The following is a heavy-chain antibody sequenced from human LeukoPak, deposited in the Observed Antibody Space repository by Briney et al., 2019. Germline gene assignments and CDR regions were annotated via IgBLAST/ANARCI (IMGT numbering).Heavy chain of an antibody. J-gene: IGHJ4*02. D-gene: IGHD4-17*01. CDR3: ARGGVTTMTLRDLWLDY. CDR2: MSYDGSDK. V-gene: IGHV3-30-3*01. Sequence: GGSLRLSCAASGFTFSNYAMHWVRQAPGKGLEWVALMSYDGSDKFYADSVKGRFTISRDNSKSTLYLQMNSLKAEDTAVYYCARGGVTTMTLRDLWLDYWGQGTLVTVSS. CDR1: GFTFSNYA.